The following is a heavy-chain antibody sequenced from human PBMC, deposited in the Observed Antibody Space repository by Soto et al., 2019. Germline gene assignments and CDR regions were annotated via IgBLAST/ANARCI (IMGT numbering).Heavy chain of an antibody. V-gene: IGHV3-15*07. D-gene: IGHD3-22*01. CDR3: TTVPYYYDLDAFDI. Sequence: GGSLRLSCAASGFTFSNAWMNWVRQAPGKGLEWVGRIKSKTDGGTTDYAAPVKGRFTISRDDSKNTLYLQMNSLKTEDTAVYYCTTVPYYYDLDAFDIWGQGTMVTVSS. CDR1: GFTFSNAW. J-gene: IGHJ3*02. CDR2: IKSKTDGGTT.